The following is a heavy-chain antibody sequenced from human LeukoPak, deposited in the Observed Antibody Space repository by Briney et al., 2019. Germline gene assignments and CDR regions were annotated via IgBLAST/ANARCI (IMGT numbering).Heavy chain of an antibody. V-gene: IGHV4-59*08. CDR1: GGSISSYY. D-gene: IGHD6-19*01. CDR3: ARQVSGRKWLVDY. Sequence: SETLSLTCTVSGGSISSYYWSWIRQPPGKGLEWIGYIYYSGSTNYNPSLKSRVTISVDTSKNQFSLKLSSVTAADTAVYYCARQVSGRKWLVDYWGQGTLVTVS. J-gene: IGHJ4*02. CDR2: IYYSGST.